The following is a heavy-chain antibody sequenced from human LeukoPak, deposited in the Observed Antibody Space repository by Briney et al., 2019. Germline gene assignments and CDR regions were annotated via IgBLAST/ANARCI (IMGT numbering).Heavy chain of an antibody. CDR3: AKEGYYGSGSFPDY. D-gene: IGHD3-10*01. J-gene: IGHJ4*02. V-gene: IGHV3-7*01. Sequence: PGGSLRLSCAASEFTFSDYWMTWVRQAPGKGLEWVADIKKDGSKKNQVDSVKGRFTISRDNSKNTVHLQMNSLRGEDTAVYYCAKEGYYGSGSFPDYWGQGTLVTVSS. CDR2: IKKDGSKK. CDR1: EFTFSDYW.